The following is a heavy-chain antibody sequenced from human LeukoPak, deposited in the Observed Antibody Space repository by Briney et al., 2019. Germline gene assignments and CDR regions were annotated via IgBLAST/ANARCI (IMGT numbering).Heavy chain of an antibody. V-gene: IGHV3-15*01. Sequence: KTGGSLRLSCAASGFTFSNAWMSWVRQAPGKGLEWVGRIKSKTDGGTTDYAAPVKGRLTISRDDSKNTLYLQMNSLKTEDTAVYYCTTDPHWVAVAGTDYWGQGTLVTVSS. J-gene: IGHJ4*02. CDR1: GFTFSNAW. CDR3: TTDPHWVAVAGTDY. D-gene: IGHD6-19*01. CDR2: IKSKTDGGTT.